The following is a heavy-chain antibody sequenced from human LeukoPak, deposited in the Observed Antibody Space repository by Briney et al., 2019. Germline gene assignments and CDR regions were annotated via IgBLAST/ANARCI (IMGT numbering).Heavy chain of an antibody. Sequence: GGSLRLPCAASGFIFSRYGMHWVRQAPGTGLEWVAVISYDGNNKYYANSVKGRFTISRDNSRNTLYLQMNSLRPEDTAVYYCAREYQDYTLAYWGQGALVTVSS. D-gene: IGHD4-11*01. V-gene: IGHV3-30*03. CDR1: GFIFSRYG. J-gene: IGHJ4*02. CDR2: ISYDGNNK. CDR3: AREYQDYTLAY.